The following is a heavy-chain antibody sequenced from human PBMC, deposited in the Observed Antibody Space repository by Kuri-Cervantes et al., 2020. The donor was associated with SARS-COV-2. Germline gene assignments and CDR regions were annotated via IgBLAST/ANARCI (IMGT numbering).Heavy chain of an antibody. CDR3: AREDIVVVPAARSFTYNWFDP. CDR2: ISYDGSNK. D-gene: IGHD2-2*01. CDR1: RFTFSSYA. Sequence: GGSLRLSCAASRFTFSSYAMHWVRQAPGKGLVWVAVISYDGSNKYYADSVKGRFTISRDNSKNTLYLQMNSLRAEDTAVYYCAREDIVVVPAARSFTYNWFDPWGQGTLVTVSS. J-gene: IGHJ5*02. V-gene: IGHV3-30-3*01.